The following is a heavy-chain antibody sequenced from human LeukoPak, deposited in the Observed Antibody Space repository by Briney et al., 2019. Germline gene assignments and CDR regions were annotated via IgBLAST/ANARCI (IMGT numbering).Heavy chain of an antibody. D-gene: IGHD3-22*01. CDR2: VNPNSGGT. Sequence: ASVKVSCKASGYTFTGYSMHWVRQAPGQGLEWMGRVNPNSGGTNYAQKFQGRVTMTRDTSISTAYMELIRLTSDDTAVYYCARSPIRITMIVVANFDYWGQGTLVTVSS. CDR3: ARSPIRITMIVVANFDY. J-gene: IGHJ4*02. CDR1: GYTFTGYS. V-gene: IGHV1-2*06.